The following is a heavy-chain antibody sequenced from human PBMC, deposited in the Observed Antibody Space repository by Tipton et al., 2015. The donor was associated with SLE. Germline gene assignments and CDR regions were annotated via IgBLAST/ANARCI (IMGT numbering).Heavy chain of an antibody. CDR3: ATADCSGGNCFWEYFEN. CDR1: RYSISSGHY. V-gene: IGHV4-38-2*01. CDR2: IYHSGTT. J-gene: IGHJ1*01. D-gene: IGHD2-15*01. Sequence: TLSLTCVVSRYSISSGHYWGWIRQTPGKGLEWIGSIYHSGTTYYNPSLKSRVTISVDTSKGQFSLKLHSVTAADTAVYYCATADCSGGNCFWEYFENWGQGTLVTVSS.